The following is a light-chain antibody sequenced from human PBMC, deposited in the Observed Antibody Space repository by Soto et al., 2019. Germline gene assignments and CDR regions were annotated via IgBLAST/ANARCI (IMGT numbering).Light chain of an antibody. CDR1: QSVSSN. CDR3: QQYGYSPIT. V-gene: IGKV3-20*01. CDR2: GAS. J-gene: IGKJ5*01. Sequence: EIVLTQSPGTLSLSPGERATLSCRASQSVSSNLAWYQQKPGQAPRLLIYGASSRATGIPDRFSGSGSGTDFTLTISRLEPEDFVVYYCQQYGYSPITFGQGTRLEIK.